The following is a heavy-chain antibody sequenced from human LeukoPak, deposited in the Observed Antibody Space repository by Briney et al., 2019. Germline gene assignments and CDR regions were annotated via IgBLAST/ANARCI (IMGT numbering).Heavy chain of an antibody. CDR1: GGSISSSSYY. CDR3: ARDGGHRYYDILTGYYPSPASNFDY. CDR2: IYYSGST. D-gene: IGHD3-9*01. J-gene: IGHJ4*02. Sequence: SETLSLTCTVSGGSISSSSYYWGWIRQPPGKGLEWIGSIYYSGSTYYNPSLKSRVTISVDTSKNQFSLKLSSVTAADTAVYYCARDGGHRYYDILTGYYPSPASNFDYWGQGTLVTVSS. V-gene: IGHV4-39*07.